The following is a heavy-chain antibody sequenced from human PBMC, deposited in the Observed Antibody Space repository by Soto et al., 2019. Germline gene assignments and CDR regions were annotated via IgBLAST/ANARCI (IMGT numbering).Heavy chain of an antibody. Sequence: SKTLSLTCAVYGGSFSGYYWSWIRQPPGKGLEWIGEINHTGSTNYNPPLKSRVTISVDTSKNQFSLKLSSVTAADTAVYYCARFRLSLLGRGMAGYYYYGMEVFGQWTTVT. D-gene: IGHD3-16*02. V-gene: IGHV4-34*01. CDR2: INHTGST. CDR1: GGSFSGYY. J-gene: IGHJ6*02. CDR3: ARFRLSLLGRGMAGYYYYGMEV.